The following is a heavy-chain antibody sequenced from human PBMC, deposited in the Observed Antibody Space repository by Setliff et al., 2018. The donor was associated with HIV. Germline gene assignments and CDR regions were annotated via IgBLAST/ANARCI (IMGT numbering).Heavy chain of an antibody. D-gene: IGHD3-3*01. CDR3: ARQSITIFGVVISGFDP. J-gene: IGHJ5*02. V-gene: IGHV4-59*08. CDR1: GGSISSHY. Sequence: PSETLSLTCTVSGGSISSHYWSWIRQPPGKGLEWIGRIYTSGSTNYNPSLKSRVTTSVDTSKNQFSLKLSSVTAADTAVYYCARQSITIFGVVISGFDPWGQGTLVTVSS. CDR2: IYTSGST.